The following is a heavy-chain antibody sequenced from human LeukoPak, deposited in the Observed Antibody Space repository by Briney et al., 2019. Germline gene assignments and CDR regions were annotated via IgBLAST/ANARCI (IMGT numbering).Heavy chain of an antibody. D-gene: IGHD3-10*01. V-gene: IGHV1-18*01. CDR1: GYTFTSYG. J-gene: IGHJ5*02. CDR2: ISAYNGNT. CDR3: ARDPRGAYDYGSGSYYQEHNWFDP. Sequence: VASVKVSCKASGYTFTSYGISWVRQAPGQGLEWMGWISAYNGNTNYAQKLQGRVTMTTDTSTSTAYMELRSLRSDDTAVYYCARDPRGAYDYGSGSYYQEHNWFDPWGQGTLVTVSS.